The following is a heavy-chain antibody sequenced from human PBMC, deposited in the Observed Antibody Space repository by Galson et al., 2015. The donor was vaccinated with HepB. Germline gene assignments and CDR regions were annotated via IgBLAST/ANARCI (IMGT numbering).Heavy chain of an antibody. CDR2: INSDGSTT. CDR3: ARGGSSGYSYGFL. J-gene: IGHJ4*02. D-gene: IGHD5-18*01. CDR1: GFTFSNYW. Sequence: SLRLSCAASGFTFSNYWMHWVRQAPGKGLVWVSRINSDGSTTNYADSMKGRFTISRDNAKNTLSLQINSLRTEDAAVYYCARGGSSGYSYGFLWGQGTLVTVSS. V-gene: IGHV3-74*01.